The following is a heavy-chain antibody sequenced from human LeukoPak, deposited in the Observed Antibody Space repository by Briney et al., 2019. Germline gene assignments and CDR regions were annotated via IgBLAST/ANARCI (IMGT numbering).Heavy chain of an antibody. D-gene: IGHD3-10*01. CDR3: ARSSGYYYYGMDV. Sequence: PSETLSLTCTVSGGSISGGGYFWNWIRQHPGKGLEWIGYIFNSGGTFYSPSLKSRVTISLDTSKNQIFLMLSSVTAADTAVYYCARSSGYYYYGMDVWGQGTTVTVSS. CDR2: IFNSGGT. CDR1: GGSISGGGYF. V-gene: IGHV4-31*03. J-gene: IGHJ6*02.